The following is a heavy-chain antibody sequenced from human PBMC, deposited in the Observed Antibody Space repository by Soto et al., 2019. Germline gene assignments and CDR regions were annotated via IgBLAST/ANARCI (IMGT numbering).Heavy chain of an antibody. CDR3: ARAHLVVVAATHFDY. V-gene: IGHV4-30-4*01. Sequence: QVQLQESGPGLVKPSQTLSLTCTVSGGSISSGDYYWSWIRQPPGKGLEWIAYIYYSGSTYYNPSLKSRVTISVDTSKNQFSLKLSSVTAADTAVYYCARAHLVVVAATHFDYWGQGTLVTVSS. D-gene: IGHD2-15*01. CDR2: IYYSGST. CDR1: GGSISSGDYY. J-gene: IGHJ4*02.